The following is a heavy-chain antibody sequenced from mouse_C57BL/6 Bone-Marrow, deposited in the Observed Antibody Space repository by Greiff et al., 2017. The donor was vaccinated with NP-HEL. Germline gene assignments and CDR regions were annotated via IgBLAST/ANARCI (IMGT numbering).Heavy chain of an antibody. CDR3: TTDGYDRAY. J-gene: IGHJ3*01. D-gene: IGHD2-2*01. Sequence: EVKLMESGAELVRPGASVTLSCTASGFNIKDDYMHWVKQRPEQGLEWIGWIDPENGDTEYASKFQGKATITADTSSNTAYLQLSSLTSEDTAVYYCTTDGYDRAYWGQGTLVTVSA. V-gene: IGHV14-4*01. CDR2: IDPENGDT. CDR1: GFNIKDDY.